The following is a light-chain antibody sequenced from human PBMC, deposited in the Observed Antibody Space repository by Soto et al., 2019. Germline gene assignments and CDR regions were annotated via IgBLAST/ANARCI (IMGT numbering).Light chain of an antibody. J-gene: IGKJ1*01. CDR1: QSVSSN. Sequence: EIVMTQSPATLSVSPGERATLSCRASQSVSSNLAWYQQKPGQAPRLLIYGASTRATGIPAGFSGSGSGTDFALTINRLEAEDFAVYYCQQYASSPWTFGQGTKVDIK. CDR2: GAS. V-gene: IGKV3-15*01. CDR3: QQYASSPWT.